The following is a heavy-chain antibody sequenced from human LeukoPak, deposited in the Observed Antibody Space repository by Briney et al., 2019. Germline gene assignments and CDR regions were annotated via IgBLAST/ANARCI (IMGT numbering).Heavy chain of an antibody. CDR1: GGSISSGSYY. Sequence: SETLSLTCTVSGGSISSGSYYWSWIRQPAGKGLEWIGRIYTSGSTNYNPSLKSRVTISADTSKNQFSLKLSSVTAADTAVYYCARGRKDFDTNLGPFDSWGQGILVTVSS. J-gene: IGHJ4*02. CDR2: IYTSGST. D-gene: IGHD3-9*01. V-gene: IGHV4-61*02. CDR3: ARGRKDFDTNLGPFDS.